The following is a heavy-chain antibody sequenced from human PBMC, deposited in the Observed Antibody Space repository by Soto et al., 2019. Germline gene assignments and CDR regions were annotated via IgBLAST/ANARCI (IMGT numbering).Heavy chain of an antibody. CDR2: ISAYNGNT. CDR3: ARELSSWYAFDP. CDR1: GYSVTRYG. J-gene: IGHJ5*02. Sequence: PVEVSCEESGYSVTRYGIIWVRQAPGQGLEWMGWISAYNGNTNYAQKLQGRVTMTTDTSTSTAYMELRSLRPDDTAVYYCARELSSWYAFDPWGQGTLVTGSS. D-gene: IGHD6-13*01. V-gene: IGHV1-18*04.